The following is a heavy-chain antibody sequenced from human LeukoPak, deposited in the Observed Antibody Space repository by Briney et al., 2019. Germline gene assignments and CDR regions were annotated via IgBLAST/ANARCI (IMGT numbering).Heavy chain of an antibody. Sequence: SVKVSCKASGGTFSSYAISWVRQAPGQGLEWMGGIIPIFGTANYAQKFQGRVTITADESTSTAYMELSSLRSEDTAVYYCASPRSRADYYYGMDVWGQGTTVTVSS. D-gene: IGHD2-2*01. CDR2: IIPIFGTA. J-gene: IGHJ6*02. V-gene: IGHV1-69*13. CDR3: ASPRSRADYYYGMDV. CDR1: GGTFSSYA.